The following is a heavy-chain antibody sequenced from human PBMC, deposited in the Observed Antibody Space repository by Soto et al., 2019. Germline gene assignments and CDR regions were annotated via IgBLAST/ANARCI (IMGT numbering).Heavy chain of an antibody. V-gene: IGHV4-59*08. D-gene: IGHD3-10*01. CDR3: ARLPDVMVREFYFDS. Sequence: SETLSLTCTVSGGSISSYYWSWIRQPPGKGLEWIGIIYYTGQTYYNPSLKSRVTISVDTSQNRLSLRLTSVTAADTSLYYCARLPDVMVREFYFDSWGQGTLVTVSS. CDR1: GGSISSYY. J-gene: IGHJ4*02. CDR2: IYYTGQT.